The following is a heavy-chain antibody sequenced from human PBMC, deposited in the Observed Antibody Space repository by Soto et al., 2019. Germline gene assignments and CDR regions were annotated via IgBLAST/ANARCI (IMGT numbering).Heavy chain of an antibody. J-gene: IGHJ4*02. Sequence: WATLSLTYIVSVVSVRSYTWSWVRQPANKGLEWIGRVFSSVSATYNPSLKSRVSISMDTPENRISLKLDSVTAADAGVYFCARDGMTTGDTWGPGTLVTVSA. V-gene: IGHV4-4*07. CDR1: VVSVRSYT. CDR3: ARDGMTTGDT. D-gene: IGHD2-21*02. CDR2: VFSSVSA.